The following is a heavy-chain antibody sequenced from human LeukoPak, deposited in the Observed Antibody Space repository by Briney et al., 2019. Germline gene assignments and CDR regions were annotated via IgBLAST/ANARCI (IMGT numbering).Heavy chain of an antibody. CDR1: GGTFSSYA. J-gene: IGHJ4*02. V-gene: IGHV1-69*04. D-gene: IGHD3-10*01. CDR2: IIPILGIA. CDR3: ARGSGNNDY. Sequence: ASVKVSCKASGGTFSSYAISWVRQAPGQQLEWMGRIIPILGIANYAQKFQGRVTITADKSTSTAYMELSSLRAEDTAVYYCARGSGNNDYWGQGTLVTVSS.